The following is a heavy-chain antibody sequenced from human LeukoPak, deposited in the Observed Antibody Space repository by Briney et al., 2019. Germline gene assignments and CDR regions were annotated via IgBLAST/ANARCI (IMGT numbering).Heavy chain of an antibody. CDR1: GFTFSSYA. V-gene: IGHV3-7*01. J-gene: IGHJ6*03. D-gene: IGHD3-3*01. CDR2: IKQDATEK. CDR3: ARLRYHDFWSGYWKYYYYMDV. Sequence: GGSLRLSCAASGFTFSSYAMSWVRQAPGKGLEWVANIKQDATEKYYVDSVKGRFTISGDNAKNSLYLQMNSLRAEDTAVYYCARLRYHDFWSGYWKYYYYMDVWDKGTTVTVSS.